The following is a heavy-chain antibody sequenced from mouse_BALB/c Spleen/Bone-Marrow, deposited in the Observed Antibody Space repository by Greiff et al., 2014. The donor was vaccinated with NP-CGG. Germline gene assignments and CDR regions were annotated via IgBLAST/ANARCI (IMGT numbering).Heavy chain of an antibody. CDR2: IYPGNNDA. CDR3: TRNWDWVFAY. D-gene: IGHD4-1*01. Sequence: VQLQQSGTGLARPGASLRMSCKASGYTFTNYWVNWIKQRPGQGLEWIGAIYPGNNDASYTQKFKAKAKLTAVTSTSSADMELSSLTNEDSAVYYCTRNWDWVFAYWGQGTLVTVSA. V-gene: IGHV1-5*01. CDR1: GYTFTNYW. J-gene: IGHJ3*01.